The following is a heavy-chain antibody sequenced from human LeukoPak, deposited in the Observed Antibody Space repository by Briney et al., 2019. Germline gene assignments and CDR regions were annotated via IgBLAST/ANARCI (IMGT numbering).Heavy chain of an antibody. CDR1: GFTFSSYG. CDR3: AKVGSSGWYEILFDY. J-gene: IGHJ4*02. D-gene: IGHD6-19*01. CDR2: ISYDGSNK. Sequence: SGGSLRLSCAASGFTFSSYGMHWVRQAPGKGLEWVAVISYDGSNKYYADSVKGRFTISRDNSKNTLYLQMNSLRAEDTAVYYCAKVGSSGWYEILFDYWGQGTLVTVSS. V-gene: IGHV3-30*18.